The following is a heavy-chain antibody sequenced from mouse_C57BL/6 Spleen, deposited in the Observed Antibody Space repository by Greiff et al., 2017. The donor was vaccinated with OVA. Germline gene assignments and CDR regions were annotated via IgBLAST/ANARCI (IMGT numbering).Heavy chain of an antibody. D-gene: IGHD1-1*02. CDR3: ARYYGGYFDY. CDR2: IRNKANGYTT. J-gene: IGHJ2*01. CDR1: GFTFTDYY. Sequence: EVMLVESGGGLVQPGGSLSLSCAASGFTFTDYYMSWVRQPPGKALEWLGFIRNKANGYTTEYSASVKGRFTISRDNSQSILYLQMNALRAEDSATYYCARYYGGYFDYWGQGTTLTVSS. V-gene: IGHV7-3*01.